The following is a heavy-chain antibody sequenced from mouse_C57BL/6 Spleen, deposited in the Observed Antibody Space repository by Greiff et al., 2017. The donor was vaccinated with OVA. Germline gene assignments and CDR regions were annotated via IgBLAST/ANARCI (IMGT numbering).Heavy chain of an antibody. CDR1: GIDFSRYW. J-gene: IGHJ4*01. Sequence: DVKLVESGGGLVQPGGSLKLSCAASGIDFSRYWMSWVRRAPGKGLEWIGEINPDSSTINYAPSLKDKFIISRDNAKNTLYLQMSKVRSEDTALYYCARGLTGSYYYAMDYWGQGTSVTVAS. CDR3: ARGLTGSYYYAMDY. D-gene: IGHD4-1*01. CDR2: INPDSSTI. V-gene: IGHV4-1*01.